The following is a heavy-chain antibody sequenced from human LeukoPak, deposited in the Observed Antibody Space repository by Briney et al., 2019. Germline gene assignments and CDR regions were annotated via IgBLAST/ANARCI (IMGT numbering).Heavy chain of an antibody. CDR1: GGSMSNYY. J-gene: IGHJ4*02. V-gene: IGHV4-59*01. D-gene: IGHD4-11*01. CDR2: IYYSGST. Sequence: SETLSLTCAVSGGSMSNYYWTWIRQAPGKGLEWIGYIYYSGSTNYNPSLKSRLTISVDTSKNQFSLRLSSVTAADTAVYYCARLRGNYFPDYWGQGTLVTGSS. CDR3: ARLRGNYFPDY.